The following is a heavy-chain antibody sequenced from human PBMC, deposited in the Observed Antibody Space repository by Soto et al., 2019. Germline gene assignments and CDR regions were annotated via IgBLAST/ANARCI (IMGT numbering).Heavy chain of an antibody. CDR3: ASRKSSPYFDY. CDR1: GDSISSYS. V-gene: IGHV4-59*08. J-gene: IGHJ4*02. CDR2: IYYNGST. D-gene: IGHD3-10*01. Sequence: PSETLSLTCTVSGDSISSYSWSWIRQPPGKGLEWIGNIYYNGSTYYNPSLKSRVTISVDTSKNQFSLKLSSVTAADTAVYYCASRKSSPYFDYWGQGTLVTVSS.